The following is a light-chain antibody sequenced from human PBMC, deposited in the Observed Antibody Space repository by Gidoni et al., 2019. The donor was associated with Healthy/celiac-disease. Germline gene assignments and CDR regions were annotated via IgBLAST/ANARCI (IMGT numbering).Light chain of an antibody. V-gene: IGLV3-1*01. J-gene: IGLJ2*01. CDR3: QAWDSSTGV. Sequence: SYELPQPPSVSVSPGQTASITCSGDKLGDKYACWYQQKPGQSPVLVIYQDSKRPSGIPERFSGSNSGNTATLTISGTPAMDEADYYCQAWDSSTGVFGGGTKLTVL. CDR2: QDS. CDR1: KLGDKY.